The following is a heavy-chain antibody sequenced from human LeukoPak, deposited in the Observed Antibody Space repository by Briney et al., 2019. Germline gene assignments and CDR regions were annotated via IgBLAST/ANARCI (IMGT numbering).Heavy chain of an antibody. Sequence: GGSLRLSCAAYGFTFSSYEMNWVRQAPGKGLEWVSYISSSGSTIYYADSVKGRFTISRDNAKNSLYLQMNSLRAEDTAVYYCAGGWELPAIDYWGQGTLVTVSS. CDR2: ISSSGSTI. CDR3: AGGWELPAIDY. CDR1: GFTFSSYE. J-gene: IGHJ4*02. V-gene: IGHV3-48*03. D-gene: IGHD1-26*01.